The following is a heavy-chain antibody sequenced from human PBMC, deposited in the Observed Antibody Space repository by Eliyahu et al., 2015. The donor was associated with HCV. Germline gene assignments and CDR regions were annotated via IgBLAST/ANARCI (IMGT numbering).Heavy chain of an antibody. D-gene: IGHD3-22*01. CDR3: ARQGITMIVVVKPIEESWFDP. CDR2: IYYSGSX. V-gene: IGHV4-39*01. CDR1: GGSXXSSXYY. J-gene: IGHJ5*02. Sequence: QLQLQESGPGLVXPSETLSLTCTXSGGSXXSSXYYXXWIRQPPGKGLEWIGSIYYSGSXYYNPSLKSRVTISVDTSKNQFSLKLSSVTAADTAVYYCARQGITMIVVVKPIEESWFDPWGQGTLVTVSS.